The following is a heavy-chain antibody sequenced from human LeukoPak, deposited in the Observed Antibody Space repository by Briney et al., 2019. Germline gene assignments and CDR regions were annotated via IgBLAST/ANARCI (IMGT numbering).Heavy chain of an antibody. CDR1: GYTFSSYG. Sequence: SVKVSCKASGYTFSSYGISWVRQAPGQGLEWMGWISAYNGNTKYTQKLQGRVTVTTDTSTSTAYMELRSLRSDDTAVYYCARDGFTTPRATKDYWGQGTLVTVSS. CDR2: ISAYNGNT. V-gene: IGHV1-18*01. CDR3: ARDGFTTPRATKDY. J-gene: IGHJ4*02. D-gene: IGHD1-26*01.